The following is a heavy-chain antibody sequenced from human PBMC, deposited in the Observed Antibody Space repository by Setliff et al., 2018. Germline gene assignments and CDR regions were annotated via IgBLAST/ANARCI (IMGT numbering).Heavy chain of an antibody. CDR3: ARAAGSRKYNFWSGYQP. V-gene: IGHV4-34*01. CDR2: INHSGST. Sequence: PSETLSLTCAVYGGSFSGYYWSWIRQPPGKGLEWIGEINHSGSTNYNPSLKSRVTMSVDTSKKQFSLKLSSVTAADTAVYYCARAAGSRKYNFWSGYQPWGQGTLVTVSS. D-gene: IGHD3-3*01. J-gene: IGHJ4*02. CDR1: GGSFSGYY.